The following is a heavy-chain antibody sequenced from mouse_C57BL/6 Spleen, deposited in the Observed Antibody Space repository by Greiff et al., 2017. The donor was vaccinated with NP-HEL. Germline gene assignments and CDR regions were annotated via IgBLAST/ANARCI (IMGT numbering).Heavy chain of an antibody. D-gene: IGHD2-4*01. V-gene: IGHV1-82*01. CDR1: GYAFSSSW. J-gene: IGHJ4*01. CDR3: ARRYDYFGGAMDY. CDR2: IYPGDGDT. Sequence: QVQLQQSGPELVKPGASVKISCKASGYAFSSSWMNWVKQRPGKGLEWIGRIYPGDGDTNYNGKFKGKATLTADKSSSTAYMQLSSLTSEDSAVYFCARRYDYFGGAMDYWGQGTSVTVSS.